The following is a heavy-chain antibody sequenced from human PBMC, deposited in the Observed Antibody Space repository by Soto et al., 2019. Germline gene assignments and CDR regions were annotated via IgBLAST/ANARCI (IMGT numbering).Heavy chain of an antibody. CDR1: GGSISSFS. D-gene: IGHD2-2*01. V-gene: IGHV4-59*12. Sequence: SETLSLTCTVSGGSISSFSWSWIRQPPGKGLEWIGYIYHSGSTYYNPSLKSRVTISVDRSKNQFSLKLSSVTAADTAVYYCARVPDRWGQGTLVTVSS. J-gene: IGHJ5*02. CDR3: ARVPDR. CDR2: IYHSGST.